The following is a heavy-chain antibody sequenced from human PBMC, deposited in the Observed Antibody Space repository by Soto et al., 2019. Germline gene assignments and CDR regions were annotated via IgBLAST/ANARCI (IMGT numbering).Heavy chain of an antibody. D-gene: IGHD3-22*01. CDR1: GFTLSRYA. J-gene: IGHJ3*02. CDR3: AKDRSRGYYDGGDALDI. CDR2: ISGSGGST. V-gene: IGHV3-23*01. Sequence: GGALRLSCAGSGFTLSRYALRWFRQGPLTVLEWVSAISGSGGSTYYADYVKGRFTIYRDNSKNTMYLQMKILRAEDTDVYYCAKDRSRGYYDGGDALDIWGQGTMVTVSS.